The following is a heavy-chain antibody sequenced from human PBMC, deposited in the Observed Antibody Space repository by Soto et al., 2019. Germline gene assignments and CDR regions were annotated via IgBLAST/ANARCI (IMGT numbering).Heavy chain of an antibody. D-gene: IGHD3-3*01. Sequence: VQRQESGPELVNPSETLSLTCTGPGGSVIIESPYWGWIRQTPGKGLGWIGYIYYTGSTNYNPSLKGRVTMSVDTSRDQVSLRLRSVTRADTAVYYCARDQYDFRSGSYYYAMEVWGQGTKVTVSS. J-gene: IGHJ6*02. CDR1: GGSVIIESPY. CDR2: IYYTGST. CDR3: ARDQYDFRSGSYYYAMEV. V-gene: IGHV4-61*01.